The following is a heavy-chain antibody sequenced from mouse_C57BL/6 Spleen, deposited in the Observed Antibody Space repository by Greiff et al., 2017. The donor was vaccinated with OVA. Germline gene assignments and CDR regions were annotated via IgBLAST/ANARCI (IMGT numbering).Heavy chain of an antibody. D-gene: IGHD1-1*01. J-gene: IGHJ2*01. CDR2: IYPGSGNT. V-gene: IGHV1-76*01. CDR3: ARSTTVVEDY. Sequence: VKLMESGAELVRPGASVKLSCKASGYTFTDYYINWVKQRPGQGLEWIARIYPGSGNTYYNEKFKGKATLTAEKSSSTAYMQLSSLTSEDSAVYFCARSTTVVEDYWGQGTTLTVSS. CDR1: GYTFTDYY.